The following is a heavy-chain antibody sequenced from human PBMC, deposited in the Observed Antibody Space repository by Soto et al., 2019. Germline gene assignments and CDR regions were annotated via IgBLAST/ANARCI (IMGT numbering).Heavy chain of an antibody. V-gene: IGHV5-51*01. D-gene: IGHD6-13*01. J-gene: IGHJ6*02. Sequence: GESLKISCKGSGYSFTSYWIGWVRQMPGKGLEWMGIIYPGDSDTRYSPSFQGQVTISADKSISTAYLQWSSLKASDTAMYYCAREGGIAAAGISRYYYYGMDVWGQGTTVTVSS. CDR1: GYSFTSYW. CDR2: IYPGDSDT. CDR3: AREGGIAAAGISRYYYYGMDV.